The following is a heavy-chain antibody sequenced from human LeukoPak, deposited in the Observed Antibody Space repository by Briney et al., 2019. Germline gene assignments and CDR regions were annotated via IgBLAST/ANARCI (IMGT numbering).Heavy chain of an antibody. CDR3: TRPTYYYDTGDYSTTNEDN. Sequence: GESLKISCKGSGYKFTSYWIGWVRQMPGKGLEWMGIIYPGDSDTRYSPSFQGQVIISADKSISTAYLQWSSLKASDTAMYYCTRPTYYYDTGDYSTTNEDNWGQGTLVTVSS. V-gene: IGHV5-51*01. D-gene: IGHD3-22*01. J-gene: IGHJ4*02. CDR2: IYPGDSDT. CDR1: GYKFTSYW.